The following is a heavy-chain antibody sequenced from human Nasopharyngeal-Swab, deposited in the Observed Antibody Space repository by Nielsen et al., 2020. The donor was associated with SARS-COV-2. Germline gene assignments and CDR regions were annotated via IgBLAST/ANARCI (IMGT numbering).Heavy chain of an antibody. CDR2: INTNTGNP. V-gene: IGHV7-4-1*02. D-gene: IGHD3-3*01. CDR3: AREGYPERSLEWLNYGMDV. J-gene: IGHJ6*02. Sequence: WVRQAPGQGLEWMGWINTNTGNPTYAQGFTGRFVFSLDTSVSTAYLQISSLKAEDTAVYYCAREGYPERSLEWLNYGMDVWGQGTTVTVSS.